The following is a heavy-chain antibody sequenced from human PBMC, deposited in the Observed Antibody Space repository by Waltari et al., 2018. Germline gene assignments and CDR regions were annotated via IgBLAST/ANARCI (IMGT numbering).Heavy chain of an antibody. CDR3: AKSWNTHYYYYIDV. D-gene: IGHD1-1*01. V-gene: IGHV4-4*09. J-gene: IGHJ6*03. CDR2: VSVTGGP. CDR1: GGSFTTYS. Sequence: QVTLQQSGPRVVKPSGTLSLTCTVSGGSFTTYSGSWSRQPPGKGLGWIGYVSVTGGPNYSPTLQSRVTLSADPSENQVSLTLTSVTAADTAVYYCAKSWNTHYYYYIDVWGKGTTVTVSS.